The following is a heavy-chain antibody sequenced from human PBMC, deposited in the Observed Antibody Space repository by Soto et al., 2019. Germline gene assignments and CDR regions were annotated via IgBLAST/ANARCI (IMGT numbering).Heavy chain of an antibody. V-gene: IGHV3-74*01. CDR2: IDEYGNTI. CDR1: GFTFSSYW. Sequence: EVQLVESGGGLVQPGGSLRLSCAASGFTFSSYWMHWVRQVPGKGLVWVSRIDEYGNTINYADSVRGRFTISRDNPKNSCYREMNSVGGGDTVWYYGRREGGGRGGYWGQGTLVTVSS. J-gene: IGHJ4*02. D-gene: IGHD3-16*01. CDR3: RREGGGRGGY.